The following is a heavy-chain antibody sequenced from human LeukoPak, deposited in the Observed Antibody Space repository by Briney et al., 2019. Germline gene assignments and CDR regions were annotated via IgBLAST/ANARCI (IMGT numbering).Heavy chain of an antibody. CDR1: GFTFSSYW. CDR2: ISGDGTT. J-gene: IGHJ4*02. CDR3: ARRNPELGKSYDY. D-gene: IGHD7-27*01. Sequence: PGGSLRLSCAASGFTFSSYWMHWVRQPAWKRLVCVSRISGDGTTTYADSVKGRFTISRDNAKNTLFLQMNSLRAEDTAVYYCARRNPELGKSYDYWGQGTLVTVSS. V-gene: IGHV3-74*01.